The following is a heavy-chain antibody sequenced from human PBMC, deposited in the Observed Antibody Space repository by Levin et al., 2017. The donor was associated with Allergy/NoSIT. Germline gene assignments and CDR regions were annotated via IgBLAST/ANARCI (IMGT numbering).Heavy chain of an antibody. CDR2: IIPIFGTA. V-gene: IGHV1-69*13. CDR3: ARMCVDYSCYYYYGMDV. D-gene: IGHD4-11*01. Sequence: SVKVSCKASGGTFSSYAISWVRQAPGQGLEWMGGIIPIFGTANYAQKFQGRVTITADESTSTAYMELSSLRSEDTAVYYCARMCVDYSCYYYYGMDVWGQGTTVTVSS. CDR1: GGTFSSYA. J-gene: IGHJ6*02.